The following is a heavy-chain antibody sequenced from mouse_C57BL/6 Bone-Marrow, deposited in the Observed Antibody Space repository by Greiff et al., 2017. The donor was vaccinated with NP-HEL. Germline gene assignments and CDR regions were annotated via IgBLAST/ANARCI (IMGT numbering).Heavy chain of an antibody. V-gene: IGHV1-69*01. Sequence: QVQLQQPGAELVMPGASVKLSCKASGYTFTSYWMHWVKQRPGQGLEWIGEIDPSDSYTNYNQKFKGKSTLTVDKSSSTAYMQLSSLTSEDSAVYYCARRGDSKVYWYFDVWGTGTTVTVSS. CDR3: ARRGDSKVYWYFDV. J-gene: IGHJ1*03. CDR2: IDPSDSYT. CDR1: GYTFTSYW. D-gene: IGHD2-5*01.